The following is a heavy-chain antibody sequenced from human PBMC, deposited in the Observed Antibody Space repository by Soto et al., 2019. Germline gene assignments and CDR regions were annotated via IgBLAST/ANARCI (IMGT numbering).Heavy chain of an antibody. Sequence: PSETLSLTCTVSGGSISSYYWSWIRQPPGKGLEWIGYIYYSGSTNYNPSLKSRVTISVDTSKNQFSLKLSSVTAADTAVYYCARHIGPNTIFGVVRGYYYYYYMDVWGKGTTVTVSS. CDR3: ARHIGPNTIFGVVRGYYYYYYMDV. V-gene: IGHV4-59*08. CDR2: IYYSGST. CDR1: GGSISSYY. D-gene: IGHD3-3*01. J-gene: IGHJ6*03.